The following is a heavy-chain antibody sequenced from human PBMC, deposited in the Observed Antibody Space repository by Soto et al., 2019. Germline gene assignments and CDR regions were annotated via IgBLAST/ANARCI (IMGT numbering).Heavy chain of an antibody. CDR3: AKDPIWEPFYYYYYYMDV. D-gene: IGHD1-26*01. V-gene: IGHV3-23*01. CDR1: GFTFSSYA. CDR2: ISGSGGST. Sequence: EVQLLESGGGLVQPGGSLRLSCAASGFTFSSYAMSWVRQAPGKGLEWVSAISGSGGSTYYADSVKGRFNMSRDNSKNTLYLQMNSLRAEDTAVYYCAKDPIWEPFYYYYYYMDVWGKGTTVTVSS. J-gene: IGHJ6*03.